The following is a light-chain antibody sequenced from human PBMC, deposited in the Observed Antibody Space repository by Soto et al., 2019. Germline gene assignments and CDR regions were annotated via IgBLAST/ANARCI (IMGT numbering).Light chain of an antibody. CDR2: EVS. V-gene: IGLV2-8*01. CDR3: SSYAGRNNVV. CDR1: SSDVGGYNY. Sequence: QAVVTQPPSASGSPGQSVTISCTGTSSDVGGYNYVSWYQQHPGKAPKLVISEVSKRPSGVPDRFSGSKSGNTASLTVSGLQAEDEADYYCSSYAGRNNVVFGGGTKLTVL. J-gene: IGLJ2*01.